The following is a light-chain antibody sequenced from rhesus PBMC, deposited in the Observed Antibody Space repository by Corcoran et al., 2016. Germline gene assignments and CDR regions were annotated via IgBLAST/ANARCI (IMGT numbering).Light chain of an antibody. Sequence: ETVVTQSPATLALSPGERATLSCRASQRVGSYLAWYQQKPGQAPRFLIYGASSRATGIPDRFSGSGSGTDFPRTFSSLEPEDVGIYYCQQGTNLSTFGPGTKLGIK. CDR1: QRVGSY. CDR3: QQGTNLST. CDR2: GAS. V-gene: IGKV3-24*04. J-gene: IGKJ3*01.